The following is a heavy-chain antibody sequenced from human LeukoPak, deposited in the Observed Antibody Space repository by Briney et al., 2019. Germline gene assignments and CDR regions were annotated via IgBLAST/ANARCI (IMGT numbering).Heavy chain of an antibody. D-gene: IGHD6-13*01. Sequence: GGSLRLSCAASGFTFSSYAMHWVRQAPGKGLEWVTVVSYDGSNKYYADSVKGRFTISRDNSKNTLYLQMNSLRAEDTAVYYCARDRKGYSSSWSNYYSYYGMDVWGQGTTVTVSS. CDR2: VSYDGSNK. CDR3: ARDRKGYSSSWSNYYSYYGMDV. J-gene: IGHJ6*02. V-gene: IGHV3-30-3*01. CDR1: GFTFSSYA.